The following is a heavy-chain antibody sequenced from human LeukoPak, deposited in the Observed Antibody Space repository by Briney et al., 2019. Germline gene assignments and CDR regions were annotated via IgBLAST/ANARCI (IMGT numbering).Heavy chain of an antibody. J-gene: IGHJ6*03. CDR3: ARAAGFGYCSSTSCYDHYYYYYMDV. CDR2: IIPIFGTA. Sequence: ASVKVSCKSSAGTFSSYAISWVRQAPGQGLEWMGRIIPIFGTANYAQKFQGRVTITADKSTSTAYMELSSLRSEDTAVYYCARAAGFGYCSSTSCYDHYYYYYMDVWGKGTTVTVSS. CDR1: AGTFSSYA. D-gene: IGHD2-2*01. V-gene: IGHV1-69*06.